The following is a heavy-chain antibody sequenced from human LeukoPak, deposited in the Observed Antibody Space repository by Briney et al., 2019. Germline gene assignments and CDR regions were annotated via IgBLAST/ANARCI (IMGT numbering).Heavy chain of an antibody. CDR2: IWYDGSNK. CDR3: ARGSPQWLQYFDY. Sequence: HPGGSLRLSCAASGFTFSSYGMPWVRQAPGKGLEWVAVIWYDGSNKYYADSVKGRFTISRDNSKNTLYLQMNSLRAEDTAVYYCARGSPQWLQYFDYWGQGTLVTVSS. CDR1: GFTFSSYG. D-gene: IGHD5-12*01. V-gene: IGHV3-33*01. J-gene: IGHJ4*02.